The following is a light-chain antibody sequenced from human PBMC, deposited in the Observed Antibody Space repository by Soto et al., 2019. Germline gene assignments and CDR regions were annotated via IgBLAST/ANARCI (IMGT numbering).Light chain of an antibody. J-gene: IGKJ3*01. CDR3: QQSFT. Sequence: DIQMTQSPSTLSASVGDRVTITCRASQSISSWLAWYQQKPGKAPKLLIYKASSLESGVPSSFSGSASGTDFTLTISSRQPDDFATYYCQQSFTFGPGTKVDI. CDR1: QSISSW. CDR2: KAS. V-gene: IGKV1-5*03.